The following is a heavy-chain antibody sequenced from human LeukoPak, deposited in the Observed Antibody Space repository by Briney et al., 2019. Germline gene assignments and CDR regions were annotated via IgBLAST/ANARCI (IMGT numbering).Heavy chain of an antibody. D-gene: IGHD3-10*01. CDR1: GFTFSSYS. CDR3: TTGGSSVLLWFGEYPYYFDY. V-gene: IGHV3-15*01. J-gene: IGHJ4*02. CDR2: IKSKTDGGTT. Sequence: PGGSLRLSCAASGFTFSSYSMNWVRQAPGKGLEWVGRIKSKTDGGTTDYAAPVKGRFTISRDDSKNTLYLQMNSLETEDTAVYYCTTGGSSVLLWFGEYPYYFDYWGQGTLVTVSS.